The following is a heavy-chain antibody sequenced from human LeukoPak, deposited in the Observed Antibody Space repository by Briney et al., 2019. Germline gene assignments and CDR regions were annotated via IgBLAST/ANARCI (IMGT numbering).Heavy chain of an antibody. CDR2: IYTSGST. J-gene: IGHJ4*02. CDR1: GGSISSYY. V-gene: IGHV4-4*07. Sequence: PSETLSLTCTVSGGSISSYYWSWIRQPAGKGLEWIGRIYTSGSTNYNPSLKSRVTMSVDTSKNQFSLKLSSVTAADTAVYYCARGYSSGWYHYFDYWGQGTLVTVSS. D-gene: IGHD6-19*01. CDR3: ARGYSSGWYHYFDY.